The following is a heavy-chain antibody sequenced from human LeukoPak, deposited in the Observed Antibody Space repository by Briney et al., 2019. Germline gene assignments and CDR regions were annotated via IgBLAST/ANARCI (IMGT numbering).Heavy chain of an antibody. CDR2: ISSSGSTI. CDR1: GFTFSDYY. D-gene: IGHD3-22*01. V-gene: IGHV3-11*01. J-gene: IGHJ4*02. Sequence: GGSLRLSCAASGFTFSDYYMSWIRQAPGKGLEWVSYISSSGSTIYYADSVKGRFTISSDNAKNSLYLQMNSLRAEDTAVYYCGGAPYYYDSSGYSDYWGQGTLVTASS. CDR3: GGAPYYYDSSGYSDY.